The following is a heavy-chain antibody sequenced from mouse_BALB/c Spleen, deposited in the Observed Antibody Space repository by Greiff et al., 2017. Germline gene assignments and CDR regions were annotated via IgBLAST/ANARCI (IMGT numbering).Heavy chain of an antibody. V-gene: IGHV1-69*02. CDR3: TRREVVAPYAMDY. Sequence: VQLQQPGAELVRPGASVKLSCKASGYTFTSYWINWVKQRPGQGLEWIGNIYPSDSYTNYNQKFKDKATLTVDKSSSTAYMQLSSPTSEDSAVYYCTRREVVAPYAMDYWGQGTSVTVSS. CDR2: IYPSDSYT. CDR1: GYTFTSYW. D-gene: IGHD1-1*01. J-gene: IGHJ4*01.